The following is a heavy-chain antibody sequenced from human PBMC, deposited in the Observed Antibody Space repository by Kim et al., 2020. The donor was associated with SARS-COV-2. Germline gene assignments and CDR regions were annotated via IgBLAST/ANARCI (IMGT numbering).Heavy chain of an antibody. V-gene: IGHV3-23*01. Sequence: VKGRFTISRDNSKNTLYLQMNSLRAEDTAVYYCAKDLVYDSSGYYGAFDIWGQGTMVTVSS. D-gene: IGHD3-22*01. CDR3: AKDLVYDSSGYYGAFDI. J-gene: IGHJ3*02.